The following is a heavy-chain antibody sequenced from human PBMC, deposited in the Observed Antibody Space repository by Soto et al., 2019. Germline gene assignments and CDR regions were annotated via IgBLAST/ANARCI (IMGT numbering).Heavy chain of an antibody. D-gene: IGHD4-17*01. V-gene: IGHV3-30-3*01. CDR3: ARATSYGVVHYGDFYFDY. CDR2: ISYDGSNK. J-gene: IGHJ4*02. Sequence: PGGSLRLSCAASGFTFSSYAMHCVRQAPGKGLEWVAVISYDGSNKYYADSVKGRFTISRDNSKNTLYLQMNSLRAEDTAVYYCARATSYGVVHYGDFYFDYWGQGTLVTVSS. CDR1: GFTFSSYA.